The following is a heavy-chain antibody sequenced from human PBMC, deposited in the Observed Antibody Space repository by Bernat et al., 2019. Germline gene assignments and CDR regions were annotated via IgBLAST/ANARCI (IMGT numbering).Heavy chain of an antibody. Sequence: EVQLVETGGGLIQPGGSLRLSCAASGITVSRNFLSLVRRTPGKGLEWASIISSGGATYYADSVKGRFTISRDNSKNTLYLQMNSLTAEDTAVYYCATRGAAGYYYGMDVWGQGTTVTVSS. CDR2: ISSGGAT. D-gene: IGHD3-16*01. CDR1: GITVSRNF. CDR3: ATRGAAGYYYGMDV. V-gene: IGHV3-53*02. J-gene: IGHJ6*02.